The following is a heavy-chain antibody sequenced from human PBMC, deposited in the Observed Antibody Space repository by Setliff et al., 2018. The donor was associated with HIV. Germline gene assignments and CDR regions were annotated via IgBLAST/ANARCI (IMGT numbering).Heavy chain of an antibody. CDR1: GGSISSYY. D-gene: IGHD2-2*01. Sequence: SETLSLTCTVSGGSISSYYWSWIRQPPGKGLEWIGYIYYSGSTNYNPSLKSRVTISVDTSKNQFSLKLGSVTAADTAVYYCARLDCSSSSGFVDYWGQGTLVTVSS. CDR3: ARLDCSSSSGFVDY. J-gene: IGHJ4*02. CDR2: IYYSGST. V-gene: IGHV4-59*08.